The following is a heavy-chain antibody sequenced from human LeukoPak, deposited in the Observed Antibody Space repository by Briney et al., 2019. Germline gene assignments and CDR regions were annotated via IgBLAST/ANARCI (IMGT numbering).Heavy chain of an antibody. CDR1: GYTFIDFY. V-gene: IGHV1-2*02. J-gene: IGHJ4*02. D-gene: IGHD2/OR15-2a*01. CDR2: INPKSGGT. CDR3: ARDGPSGSITYDH. Sequence: ASVKVSCKASGYTFIDFYMNWLRQAPGQGLEGMGWINPKSGGTRYAQKFQGRVTITGDTSIRTAYMELSGLTSDDTAVYYCARDGPSGSITYDHWGQGTVVTVSS.